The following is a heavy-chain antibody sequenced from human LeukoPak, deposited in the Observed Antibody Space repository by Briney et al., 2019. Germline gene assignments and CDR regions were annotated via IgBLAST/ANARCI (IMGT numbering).Heavy chain of an antibody. V-gene: IGHV4-59*01. CDR1: GGSISSYY. Sequence: SETLSLTCTVSGGSISSYYWSWIRQPPGKGLEWIGYIYYSGSTSYNPSLKSRVTISVDTSKNQFSLKLSSVTAADTAVYYCARENSDCTNGVCSDSDAFDIWGQGTMVTVSS. D-gene: IGHD2-8*01. CDR3: ARENSDCTNGVCSDSDAFDI. CDR2: IYYSGST. J-gene: IGHJ3*02.